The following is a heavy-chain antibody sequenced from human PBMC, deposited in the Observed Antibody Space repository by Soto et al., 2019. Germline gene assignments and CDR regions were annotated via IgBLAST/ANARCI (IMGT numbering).Heavy chain of an antibody. CDR2: IYPGDSDT. Sequence: VESLKISCKGSGYSFTSYWIGWVRQMPGKGLEWMGIIYPGDSDTRYSPSFQGQVTISADKSISTAYLQWSSLKASDTAMYYCARQLDGEYAYRRYDAFDIWGQGTMVTVSS. CDR3: ARQLDGEYAYRRYDAFDI. J-gene: IGHJ3*02. CDR1: GYSFTSYW. V-gene: IGHV5-51*01. D-gene: IGHD4-17*01.